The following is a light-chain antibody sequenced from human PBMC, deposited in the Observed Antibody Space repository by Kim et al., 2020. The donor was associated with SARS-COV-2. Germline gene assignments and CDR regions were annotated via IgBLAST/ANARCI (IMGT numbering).Light chain of an antibody. CDR1: QRVSSNY. V-gene: IGKV3-20*01. CDR3: QQYASSPWT. CDR2: GAS. J-gene: IGKJ1*01. Sequence: EIVLTQSPATLSLSPGERATLSCRAGQRVSSNYFAWYQHKPGQTPRVLIYGASSRVTGIPDRFSGGGSGTDFTLTINRLEPEDFAVYYCQQYASSPWTFGQETKVDIK.